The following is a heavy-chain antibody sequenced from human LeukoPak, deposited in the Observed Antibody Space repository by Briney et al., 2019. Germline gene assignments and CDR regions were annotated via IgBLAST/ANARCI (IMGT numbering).Heavy chain of an antibody. V-gene: IGHV5-51*01. D-gene: IGHD1-1*01. CDR2: IYPGDSDT. CDR1: GYTFTNYW. Sequence: GESLKISCQASGYTFTNYWIGWVRQMPGKGLELMGIIYPGDSDTRYSPSFQGQVTISADKSINTAYLQWSSLKASDTAMYYCWVAGELATHYFDYWGQGTLVTVSS. CDR3: WVAGELATHYFDY. J-gene: IGHJ4*02.